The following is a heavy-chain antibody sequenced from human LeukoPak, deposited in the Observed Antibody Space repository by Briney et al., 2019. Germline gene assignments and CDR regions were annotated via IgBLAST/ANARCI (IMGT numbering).Heavy chain of an antibody. CDR1: GYTFTGYY. D-gene: IGHD3-10*01. CDR3: ARVGGDYYGSGSPYYYYYMDV. V-gene: IGHV1-2*02. J-gene: IGHJ6*03. CDR2: TNPNSGGT. Sequence: ASVKVSCKASGYTFTGYYMHWVRQAPGQGLEWMGWTNPNSGGTNYAQKFQGRVTMTRDTSISTAYMELSRLRSDDTAVYYCARVGGDYYGSGSPYYYYYMDVWGKGTTVTVSS.